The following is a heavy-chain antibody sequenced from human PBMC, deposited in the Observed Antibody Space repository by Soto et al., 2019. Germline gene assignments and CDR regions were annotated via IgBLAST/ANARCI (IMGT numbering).Heavy chain of an antibody. D-gene: IGHD2-2*02. V-gene: IGHV1-69*02. CDR1: GSTFSSYT. J-gene: IGHJ4*02. CDR3: ALEHCSSTSCYRDY. CDR2: IIPILGIA. Sequence: QVQLVQSGAEVKKPGSSVKVCCKASGSTFSSYTISWVRQAPGQGLEWMGRIIPILGIANYAQKFQGRVTITADKSTSTAYMELSSLRSEDTAVYYCALEHCSSTSCYRDYWGQGTLVTVSS.